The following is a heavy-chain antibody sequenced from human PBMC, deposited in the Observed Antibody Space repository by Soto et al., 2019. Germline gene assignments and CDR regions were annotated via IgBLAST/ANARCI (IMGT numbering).Heavy chain of an antibody. CDR2: IKSKTDGGTT. CDR1: GFTFSNAW. V-gene: IGHV3-15*07. Sequence: GGSLRLSCAASGFTFSNAWMNWVRQAPGKGLEWVGRIKSKTDGGTTDYAAPVKGRFTISRDDSKNTLYLQMNSLKTEDTAVYYCTTRLEGITIFGVVITHYGIDVCGQGTTVTVSS. D-gene: IGHD3-3*01. J-gene: IGHJ6*02. CDR3: TTRLEGITIFGVVITHYGIDV.